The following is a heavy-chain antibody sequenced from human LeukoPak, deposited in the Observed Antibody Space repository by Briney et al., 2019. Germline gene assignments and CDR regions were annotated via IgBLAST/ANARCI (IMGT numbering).Heavy chain of an antibody. CDR2: IIPIFGTA. V-gene: IGHV1-69*06. CDR1: GGTFSSYA. Sequence: ASVKVSCKASGGTFSSYAISWVRQAPGQGLEWMGGIIPIFGTANYAQKFQGRVTITADKSTSTAYMELSSLRSEDTAVYYCARGGTTTYYYYAMDVWGKGTTVTVSS. D-gene: IGHD1-1*01. J-gene: IGHJ6*04. CDR3: ARGGTTTYYYYAMDV.